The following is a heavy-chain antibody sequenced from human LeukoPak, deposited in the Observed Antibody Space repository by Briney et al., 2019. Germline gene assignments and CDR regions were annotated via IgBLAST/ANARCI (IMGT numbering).Heavy chain of an antibody. CDR1: GGSFSGYC. J-gene: IGHJ4*02. Sequence: PSETLSLTCAVYGGSFSGYCWNWVRQPPGKGLEWIGEINHSGSTNYNPSLMSRVTISVDTSKNQFSLKLSSVTAADTAVYYCVSGRYYFDYWGQGTLVTVSS. CDR2: INHSGST. CDR3: VSGRYYFDY. V-gene: IGHV4-34*01.